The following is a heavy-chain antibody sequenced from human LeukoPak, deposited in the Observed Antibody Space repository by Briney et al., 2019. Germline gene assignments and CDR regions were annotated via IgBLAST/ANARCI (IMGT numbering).Heavy chain of an antibody. D-gene: IGHD3-22*01. CDR3: ARGWYYDSSGYYLVTYYFDY. CDR2: IYTSGST. CDR1: GGSISSYY. J-gene: IGHJ4*02. V-gene: IGHV4-4*07. Sequence: SETLSLTCTVSGGSISSYYWSWIRQPAGKGLEWIGRIYTSGSTNYNPSLKSRVTMSVDTSKNQFSLKLSSVTAADTAVYYCARGWYYDSSGYYLVTYYFDYWGQGTLVTVSS.